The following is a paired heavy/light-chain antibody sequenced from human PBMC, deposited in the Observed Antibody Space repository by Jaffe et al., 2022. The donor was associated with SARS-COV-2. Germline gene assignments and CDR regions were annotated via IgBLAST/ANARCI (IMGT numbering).Light chain of an antibody. J-gene: IGLJ1*01. CDR2: DVS. CDR3: SSYRSDSPYV. CDR1: RGDIGAFYY. Sequence: QSALTQPASVSGSPGQSITISCTGTRGDIGAFYYVSWYQHHPGKVPKVIIYDVSSRPSGVSNRFSASKAGNTASLTISGLQAEDEAYYYCSSYRSDSPYVFGTGTKVIVL. V-gene: IGLV2-14*03.
Heavy chain of an antibody. D-gene: IGHD6-19*01. CDR2: FYGGNNI. Sequence: EVQLVESGGGLVQPGGSLRLSCAASGFSVTTNSMSWVRQAPGKGLEWVSLFYGGNNIYYADSVKGRFTISRDSSRNTLSLQMNSLRPEDTAVYYCARDPSSDWYFDYWGQGTLVTVSS. CDR1: GFSVTTNS. V-gene: IGHV3-66*02. CDR3: ARDPSSDWYFDY. J-gene: IGHJ4*02.